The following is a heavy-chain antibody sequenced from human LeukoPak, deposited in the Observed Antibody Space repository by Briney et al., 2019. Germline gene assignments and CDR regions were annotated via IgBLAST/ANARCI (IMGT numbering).Heavy chain of an antibody. CDR1: GFTFSSYW. J-gene: IGHJ3*02. CDR3: AKPGGRAVAGNDAFVI. Sequence: GGSLRLSCAASGFTFSSYWTSWVRQAPGKGLEWVAVIWHDGSNKYYADSVKGRFTISRDNAKNTLYLQMNSLSAEDTAVYYSAKPGGRAVAGNDAFVIWGQETLVSASS. V-gene: IGHV3-33*06. CDR2: IWHDGSNK. D-gene: IGHD6-19*01.